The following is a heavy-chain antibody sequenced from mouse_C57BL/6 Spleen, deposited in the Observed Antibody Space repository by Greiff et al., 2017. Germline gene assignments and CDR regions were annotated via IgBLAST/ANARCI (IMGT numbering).Heavy chain of an antibody. CDR1: GFTFTDYY. J-gene: IGHJ2*01. CDR2: IRNKANGYTT. D-gene: IGHD3-3*01. V-gene: IGHV7-3*01. CDR3: ARSLGGWEDY. Sequence: VQLVESGGGLVQPGGSLSLSCAASGFTFTDYYMSWVRQPPGKALEWLGFIRNKANGYTTEYSASVKGRFTISRDNSQSILYLQMNALRAEDSATYYCARSLGGWEDYWGQGTTLTVSS.